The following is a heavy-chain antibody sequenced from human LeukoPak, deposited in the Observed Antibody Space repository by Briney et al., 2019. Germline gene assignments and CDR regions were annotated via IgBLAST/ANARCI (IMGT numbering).Heavy chain of an antibody. CDR3: ARGAPQSPFYDY. V-gene: IGHV4-61*05. Sequence: SETLSLTCTVSGGSISDSRYYWGWIRQSPGKGLEWIGYIYYSGSTNYNPSLKSRVTISVDTSKNQFSLKLSSVTAADTAVYYCARGAPQSPFYDYWGQGTLVTVSS. CDR1: GGSISDSRYY. J-gene: IGHJ4*02. CDR2: IYYSGST.